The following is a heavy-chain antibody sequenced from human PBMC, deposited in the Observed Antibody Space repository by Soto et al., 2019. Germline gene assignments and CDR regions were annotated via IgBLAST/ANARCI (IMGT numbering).Heavy chain of an antibody. V-gene: IGHV3-15*01. Sequence: GGSLRLSCTVAGFTFSNAWMTWVRLAPGKGLEWVGRIKSKTDDGTTDYAAPVKGRFTISRDDSRNTLYLQMNSLKTEDTAVYYCTTDSSSWAYYYYYGMDVWGQGTTVTVSS. CDR1: GFTFSNAW. CDR2: IKSKTDDGTT. J-gene: IGHJ6*02. CDR3: TTDSSSWAYYYYYGMDV. D-gene: IGHD2-2*01.